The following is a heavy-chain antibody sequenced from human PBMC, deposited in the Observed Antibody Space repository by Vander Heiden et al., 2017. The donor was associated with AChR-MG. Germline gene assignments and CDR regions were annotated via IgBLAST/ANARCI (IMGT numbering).Heavy chain of an antibody. D-gene: IGHD3-16*02. CDR3: ARDSLSRGGLRLGELSFFDY. J-gene: IGHJ4*02. Sequence: EVQLVESGGGLVKPGGSLRLSCAASAFTFSSYSMNCVRQAPGKGLEWVSSISSSSSYIYYADSVKGRFTISRDNAKNSLYLQMNSLRAEDTAVYYCARDSLSRGGLRLGELSFFDYWGQGTLVTVSS. CDR1: AFTFSSYS. CDR2: ISSSSSYI. V-gene: IGHV3-21*01.